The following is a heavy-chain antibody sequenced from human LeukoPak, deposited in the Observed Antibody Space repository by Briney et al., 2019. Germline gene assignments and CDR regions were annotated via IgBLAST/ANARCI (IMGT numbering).Heavy chain of an antibody. D-gene: IGHD3-22*01. V-gene: IGHV1-46*01. CDR1: GYTFTSYY. J-gene: IGHJ4*02. CDR3: ATESWGDGYSPN. CDR2: INPSGGST. Sequence: GASVKVSCKASGYTFTSYYMHWVRQAPGQGLEWMGIINPSGGSTSYAQKFQGRVTMTRDTSTSTVYIELSSLRSEDTAVYYCATESWGDGYSPNWGQGTLVTVSS.